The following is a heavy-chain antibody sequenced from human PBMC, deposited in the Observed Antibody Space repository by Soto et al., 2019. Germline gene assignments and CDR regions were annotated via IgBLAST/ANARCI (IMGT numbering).Heavy chain of an antibody. J-gene: IGHJ4*02. CDR3: AKDRRVVAVAAPFDY. CDR2: ISYDGSNK. V-gene: IGHV3-30*18. Sequence: QVQLVESGGGVVQPGRSLRLSCAASGFTFSSYGMHWVRQAPGTGLEWVAVISYDGSNKYYADSVNGRFTISRDNSKNTLYLQLNSLRAEATAVYYCAKDRRVVAVAAPFDYWGKGTLVTVSS. D-gene: IGHD6-19*01. CDR1: GFTFSSYG.